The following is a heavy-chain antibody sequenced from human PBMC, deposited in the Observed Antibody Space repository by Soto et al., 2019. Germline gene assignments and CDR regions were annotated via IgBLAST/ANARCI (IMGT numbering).Heavy chain of an antibody. CDR2: ISFDGSNK. Sequence: QVHLVESGGGVVQPGRSLRLSCAASGFTFSTYAMHWVRQAPGKGLEWVALISFDGSNKYYVDSVKGRFTISRDNSKNTLYLQMNSLRADDTAVYYCASYDCWNGYNIDYWGQGTLVTVSS. J-gene: IGHJ4*02. V-gene: IGHV3-30-3*01. CDR1: GFTFSTYA. D-gene: IGHD3-3*01. CDR3: ASYDCWNGYNIDY.